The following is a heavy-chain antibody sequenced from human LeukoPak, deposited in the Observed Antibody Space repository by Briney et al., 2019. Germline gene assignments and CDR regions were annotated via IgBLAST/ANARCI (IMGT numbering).Heavy chain of an antibody. V-gene: IGHV3-7*01. J-gene: IGHJ4*02. D-gene: IGHD4-17*01. CDR1: GFTFSTYW. CDR2: INPGGTEK. Sequence: GGSLRLSCEASGFTFSTYWMSWVRQAPGTGPEWVANINPGGTEKYCVDSVEGRFTVSRDNAKNSLYLQLSSLRVDDTAVYYCARDLYGDYAADYWGKGTLVTVSS. CDR3: ARDLYGDYAADY.